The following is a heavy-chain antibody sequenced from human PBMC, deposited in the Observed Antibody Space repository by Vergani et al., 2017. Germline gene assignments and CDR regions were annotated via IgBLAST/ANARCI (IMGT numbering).Heavy chain of an antibody. Sequence: QVRLQESGPGLVKPSETLSLTCSVSGGSMRGYYWSWIRQPPGKELEWIGYMYHSGSTNYNPSLETRVTISGDTSKNQFSLKMSSVTAADTAVYYCGRVADFDGLGSRLLDLWGQGILVTVSS. CDR1: GGSMRGYY. D-gene: IGHD3-10*01. J-gene: IGHJ5*02. CDR3: GRVADFDGLGSRLLDL. CDR2: MYHSGST. V-gene: IGHV4-59*01.